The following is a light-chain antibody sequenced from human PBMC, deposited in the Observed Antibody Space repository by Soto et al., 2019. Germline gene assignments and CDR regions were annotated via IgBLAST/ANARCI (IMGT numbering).Light chain of an antibody. CDR2: LGS. CDR1: QSLLHSDGYNY. CDR3: MQALQIRVE. J-gene: IGKJ1*01. V-gene: IGKV2-28*01. Sequence: DSVMTQFPLSLSVTPGEPASISCRSSQSLLHSDGYNYLDWYVQKPGQSPQLLIYLGSNRASGVPDRFGGSGSGTDFTLKISRVEAEDVGVYYCMQALQIRVEFGQGTKVDIK.